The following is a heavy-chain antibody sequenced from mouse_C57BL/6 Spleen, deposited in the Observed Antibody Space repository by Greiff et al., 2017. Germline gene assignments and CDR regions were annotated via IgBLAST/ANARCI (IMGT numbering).Heavy chain of an antibody. Sequence: QVQLQQSGAELVMPGASVKLSCKASGYTFTSYWMHWVKQRPGQGLEWIGEIDPSDSYTNYNQKFKGKSTLTVDKSSSTAYMQLSSLTSEDSAVYFCARGGGKYVLAGFAYWGQGTLVTVSA. V-gene: IGHV1-69*01. CDR1: GYTFTSYW. CDR3: ARGGGKYVLAGFAY. J-gene: IGHJ3*01. CDR2: IDPSDSYT. D-gene: IGHD1-1*02.